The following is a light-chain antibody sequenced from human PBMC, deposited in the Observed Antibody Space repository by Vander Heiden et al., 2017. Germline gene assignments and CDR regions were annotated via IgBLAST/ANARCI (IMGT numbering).Light chain of an antibody. V-gene: IGLV1-44*01. J-gene: IGLJ2*01. Sequence: QSVLTQPPSASWTPGQRVTISCSGSRSNIGSNTVNWYQQLPGTAPKLLIYSNNQRPSGVPDRFSGSKSGTSASLAISGLQSEDEADYYCAAWDDSLNGVVFGGGTKLTVL. CDR2: SNN. CDR3: AAWDDSLNGVV. CDR1: RSNIGSNT.